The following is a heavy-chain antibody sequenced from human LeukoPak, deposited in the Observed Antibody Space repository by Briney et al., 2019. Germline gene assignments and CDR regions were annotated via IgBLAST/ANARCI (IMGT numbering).Heavy chain of an antibody. CDR1: GFTFSSYA. CDR3: ARGRVVVAAAYYYGMDV. Sequence: GGSLRLSCAASGFTFSSYAMHWVRQAPGKGLEYVSAFSSNGGSTYYANSVKGRFTISRDNSKNTLYLQMGSLRAEDMAVYYCARGRVVVAAAYYYGMDVWGQGTTVTVSS. J-gene: IGHJ6*02. CDR2: FSSNGGST. D-gene: IGHD2-15*01. V-gene: IGHV3-64*01.